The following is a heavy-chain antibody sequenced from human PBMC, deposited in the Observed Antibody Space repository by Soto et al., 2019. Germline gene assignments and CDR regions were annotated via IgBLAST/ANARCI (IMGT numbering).Heavy chain of an antibody. V-gene: IGHV4-34*01. D-gene: IGHD4-17*01. CDR2: INHSGST. Sequence: SPTLSLTCAVYGGSFSGYYWSWIRQPPGKGLEWIGEINHSGSTNYNPSLKSRVTISVDTSKNQFSLKLSSVTAADTAVYYCARPYGDYGDNYYYGMDVWGQGTTVTVSS. CDR3: ARPYGDYGDNYYYGMDV. CDR1: GGSFSGYY. J-gene: IGHJ6*02.